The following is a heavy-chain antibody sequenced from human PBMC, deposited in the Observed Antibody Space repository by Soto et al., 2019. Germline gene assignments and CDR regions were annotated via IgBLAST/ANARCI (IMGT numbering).Heavy chain of an antibody. CDR3: ARDRSGYHLD. V-gene: IGHV4-31*03. D-gene: IGHD5-18*01. CDR2: IYYSGST. CDR1: GGSISSGGYY. J-gene: IGHJ4*02. Sequence: QVQLQESGPGLVKPSQTLSLTCTVSGGSISSGGYYWSWIRQHPGKGLEWIGYIYYSGSTYYNPSLKSRVIISVDTSKNQFSLKVSSVTAADMAVYYCARDRSGYHLDWGQGTPVTVSS.